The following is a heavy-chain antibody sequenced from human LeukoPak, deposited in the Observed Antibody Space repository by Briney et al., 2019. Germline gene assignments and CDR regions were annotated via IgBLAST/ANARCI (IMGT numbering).Heavy chain of an antibody. Sequence: EASVKVSCKASGYTFTGYYVHWVRQAPGQGLEWMGWINPNSGGTNYAQKFQGRVTMTRDTSISTVYMELSRLRSDDTAVYYCARVGYYESSGYYEYWGQGTLVTVSS. CDR1: GYTFTGYY. V-gene: IGHV1-2*02. J-gene: IGHJ4*02. D-gene: IGHD3-22*01. CDR3: ARVGYYESSGYYEY. CDR2: INPNSGGT.